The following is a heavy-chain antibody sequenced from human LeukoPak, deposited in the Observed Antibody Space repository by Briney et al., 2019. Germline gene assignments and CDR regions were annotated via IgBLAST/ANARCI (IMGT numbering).Heavy chain of an antibody. J-gene: IGHJ5*02. CDR2: ITASSTTI. D-gene: IGHD5-12*01. Sequence: PGGSLRLSRAASGFSFSNYEMNWVRQAPGKGLEWISYITASSTTIYYADSVKGRLTISRDNAKNSLYLQMNGLRGEDTAVYYCAKGPGARGHFNWFDPWGQGTLVTVSS. CDR1: GFSFSNYE. CDR3: AKGPGARGHFNWFDP. V-gene: IGHV3-48*03.